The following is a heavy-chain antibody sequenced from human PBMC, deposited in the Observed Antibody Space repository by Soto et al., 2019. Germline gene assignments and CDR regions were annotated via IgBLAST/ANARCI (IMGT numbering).Heavy chain of an antibody. CDR1: GFTFTRYS. J-gene: IGHJ4*02. V-gene: IGHV3-21*06. CDR2: ISSTTNYI. CDR3: ARESEDLTSNFDY. Sequence: GSLRLSCAASGFTFTRYSMNWVRQAPGKGLEWVSSISSTTNYIYYGDSMKGRFTISRDNAKNSLYLEMNSLRAEDTAVYYCARESEDLTSNFDYWRQRTLVTVPS.